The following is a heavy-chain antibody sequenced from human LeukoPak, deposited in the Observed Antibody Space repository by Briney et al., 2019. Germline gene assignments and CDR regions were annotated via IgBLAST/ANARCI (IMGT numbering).Heavy chain of an antibody. V-gene: IGHV4-4*07. Sequence: SSETLSLTCTVSGGSISSYYWSWIRQPAGKGLEWIGRIYTSGSTNYNPSLKSRVTMSVDTSKNQFSLKLSSVTAADTAVYYCAGDRSPYYDFWSGHKEGNWFDPWGQGTLVTVSS. CDR3: AGDRSPYYDFWSGHKEGNWFDP. CDR2: IYTSGST. CDR1: GGSISSYY. D-gene: IGHD3-3*01. J-gene: IGHJ5*02.